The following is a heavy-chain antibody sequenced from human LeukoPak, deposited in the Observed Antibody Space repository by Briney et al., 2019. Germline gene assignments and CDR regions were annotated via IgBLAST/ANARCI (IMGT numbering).Heavy chain of an antibody. J-gene: IGHJ6*03. CDR2: ISSSSSYI. Sequence: GGSLRLSCAASGFTFSSYSMNWVRQAPGKGLEWVSSISSSSSYIYYADSVKGRFTISRDNAKNSLYLQMNSLRAEDTAVYYCARELPSDGSSIMDVWGKGTTVTVSS. CDR3: ARELPSDGSSIMDV. CDR1: GFTFSSYS. D-gene: IGHD2-15*01. V-gene: IGHV3-21*01.